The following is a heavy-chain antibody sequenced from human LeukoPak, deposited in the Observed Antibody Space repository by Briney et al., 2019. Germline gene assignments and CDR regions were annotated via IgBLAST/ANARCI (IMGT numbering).Heavy chain of an antibody. Sequence: PSQTLSLTCTVSGGSISSGDYYWSWIRQPPGKGLEWIGYIYYSGSTYYNPSLKSRVTISVDTSKNQFSLKLSSVTAADTAVYYCARDRGRPYYFDYWGQGTLVTVSS. CDR1: GGSISSGDYY. J-gene: IGHJ4*02. CDR2: IYYSGST. V-gene: IGHV4-30-4*01. CDR3: ARDRGRPYYFDY.